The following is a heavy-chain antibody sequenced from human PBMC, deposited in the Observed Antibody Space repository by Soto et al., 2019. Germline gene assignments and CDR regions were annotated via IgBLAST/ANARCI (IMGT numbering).Heavy chain of an antibody. J-gene: IGHJ4*02. CDR2: IYHSGST. CDR1: GTSFGTYY. D-gene: IGHD3-22*01. CDR3: ARGAYYYDSSGHTLDY. V-gene: IGHV4-30-2*01. Sequence: PSETLSLTCAVSGTSFGTYYWSWIRQPPGKGLEWIGYIYHSGSTYYNPSLKSRVTISVDRSKNQFSLKLSSVTAADTAVYYCARGAYYYDSSGHTLDYWAREPWSPS.